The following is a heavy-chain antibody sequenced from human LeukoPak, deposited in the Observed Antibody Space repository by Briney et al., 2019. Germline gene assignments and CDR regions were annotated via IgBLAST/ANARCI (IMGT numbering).Heavy chain of an antibody. CDR2: IYPGDSDT. V-gene: IGHV5-51*01. CDR1: GYSFTSYW. D-gene: IGHD3-10*01. CDR3: ARHYAGGTMVRGVINDAFDI. J-gene: IGHJ3*02. Sequence: GEPLKISCKGSGYSFTSYWIGWVRKIPGKGLEWLGIIYPGDSDTRYSASFQGQVTISADKSTSTAYLQWSSLKASDTAMYYCARHYAGGTMVRGVINDAFDIWGQGTMVTVSS.